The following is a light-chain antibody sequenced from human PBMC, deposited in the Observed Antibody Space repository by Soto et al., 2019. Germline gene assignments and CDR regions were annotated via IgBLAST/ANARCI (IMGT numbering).Light chain of an antibody. Sequence: EILMTQSPPTLSLFPGEGATLSCRASQSIGTNSAWYQQKPGQGPRRLIYGAASSATGIPARFGGSESGTELSLPISIRQSEPFAVYYRQHYNSWPPYTFGQGTKLDI. CDR1: QSIGTN. CDR3: QHYNSWPPYT. V-gene: IGKV3-15*01. J-gene: IGKJ2*01. CDR2: GAA.